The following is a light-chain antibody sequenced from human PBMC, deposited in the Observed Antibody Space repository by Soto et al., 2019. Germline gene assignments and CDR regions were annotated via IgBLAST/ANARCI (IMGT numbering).Light chain of an antibody. CDR3: QLRSNWPPWT. J-gene: IGKJ1*01. CDR1: QSVSSY. Sequence: EIVLTQSPATQSLSPGERATLSCRASQSVSSYLAWYQQKPGQAPRLLIYDASNRATGIPARFSGSGSGTDFTLTISSLEPEDFAVYYCQLRSNWPPWTFGQGTKVEIK. V-gene: IGKV3-11*01. CDR2: DAS.